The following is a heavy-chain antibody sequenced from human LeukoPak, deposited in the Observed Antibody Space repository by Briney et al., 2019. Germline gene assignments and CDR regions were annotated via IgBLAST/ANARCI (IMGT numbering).Heavy chain of an antibody. CDR1: GYTFTSYD. CDR3: ARGGGYCTNGVCYGAWASYYYYYGMDV. Sequence: ASVKVSCKASGYTFTSYDINWVRQATGQGLEWMGWMNPNSGNTGYAQKFQGRVTMTRNTSISTAYMELSSLRSEDTAVYYCARGGGYCTNGVCYGAWASYYYYYGMDVWGQGTTVTVSS. V-gene: IGHV1-8*01. D-gene: IGHD2-8*01. CDR2: MNPNSGNT. J-gene: IGHJ6*02.